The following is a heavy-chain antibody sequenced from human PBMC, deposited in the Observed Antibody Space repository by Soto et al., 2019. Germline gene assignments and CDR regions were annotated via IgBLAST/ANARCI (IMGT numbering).Heavy chain of an antibody. V-gene: IGHV3-48*02. CDR1: GFTFSNYT. J-gene: IGHJ6*02. CDR3: ARTLAAAAYYYYGMDV. D-gene: IGHD6-13*01. CDR2: ITSSSSTI. Sequence: EVQLVESGGGLVQPGGSLRLSCAASGFTFSNYTMNWVRQAPGKGLEWVSYITSSSSTIYYADSVKGRFTISRDNAKNSLYLQMNSLRDEDTAVYYCARTLAAAAYYYYGMDVWGQGTTVTVSS.